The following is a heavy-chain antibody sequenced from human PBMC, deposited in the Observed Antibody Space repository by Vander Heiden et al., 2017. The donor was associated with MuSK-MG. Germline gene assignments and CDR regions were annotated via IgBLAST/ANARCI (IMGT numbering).Heavy chain of an antibody. CDR3: AREAPMVRGEDWFDP. D-gene: IGHD3-10*01. CDR1: GGSIRSGGYY. Sequence: QVQLQESGPGLVKPSQPLSLTCTVSGGSIRSGGYYWSWIRQHPGKGLEWIGYIYYSGSTYYNPSLKSRVTISVDTSKNQFSLKLSSVTAADTAVYYCAREAPMVRGEDWFDPWGQGTLVTVSS. V-gene: IGHV4-31*03. J-gene: IGHJ5*02. CDR2: IYYSGST.